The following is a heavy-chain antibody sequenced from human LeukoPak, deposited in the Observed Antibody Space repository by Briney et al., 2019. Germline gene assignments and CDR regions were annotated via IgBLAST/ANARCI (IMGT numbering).Heavy chain of an antibody. Sequence: SQTLSLTCTVSGGSISSGGHFWSWIRQHPGKGLEWIGYIYYSGSTDYNPSLKSRVNISVDTSKNQFSLRLNSVTAADTAVYYCTRDGPRSSGYPDTWGQGTRVTVSS. CDR2: IYYSGST. V-gene: IGHV4-31*03. J-gene: IGHJ5*02. D-gene: IGHD3-22*01. CDR3: TRDGPRSSGYPDT. CDR1: GGSISSGGHF.